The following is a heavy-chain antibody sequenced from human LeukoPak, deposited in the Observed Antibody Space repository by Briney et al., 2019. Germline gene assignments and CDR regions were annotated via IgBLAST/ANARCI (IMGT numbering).Heavy chain of an antibody. CDR1: GFTFSSYE. J-gene: IGHJ4*02. CDR3: ARVGYCSGGSCWDLDY. Sequence: GGSLRLSCAASGFTFSSYETNWVREAPGKGLEWVSYISSSGSTIYYADSVKGRFTISRDNAKNSLYLQMNSLRAEDTAVYYCARVGYCSGGSCWDLDYWGQGTLVTVSS. D-gene: IGHD2-15*01. CDR2: ISSSGSTI. V-gene: IGHV3-48*03.